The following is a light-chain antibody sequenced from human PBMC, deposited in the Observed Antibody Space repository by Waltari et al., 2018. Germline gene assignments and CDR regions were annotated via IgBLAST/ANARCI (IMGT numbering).Light chain of an antibody. CDR2: GAS. CDR1: QSVSSN. CDR3: QQYNNWPLSWT. Sequence: EIVMTQSTATLSVSTGERANHSSRASQSVSSNLAWYQQKPGQAPRLLIYGASTRATGIPARFSGSGSGTEFTLTISSLQSEDFAVYYCQQYNNWPLSWTFGQGTKVEIK. J-gene: IGKJ1*01. V-gene: IGKV3-15*01.